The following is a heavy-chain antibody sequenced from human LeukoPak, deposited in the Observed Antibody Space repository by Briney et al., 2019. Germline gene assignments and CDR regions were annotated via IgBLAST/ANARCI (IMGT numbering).Heavy chain of an antibody. D-gene: IGHD6-19*01. Sequence: GGSLRLSCAASGFTFDDFAMHWVRQAPGKGLEWVSLISAFDDITYYADSVRGRFIISRDNSKNSLYLQMNNLKIEDTAFYYCAKVISGWYGYDFWGQGTLVTVSS. CDR2: ISAFDDIT. CDR3: AKVISGWYGYDF. CDR1: GFTFDDFA. V-gene: IGHV3-43*02. J-gene: IGHJ4*02.